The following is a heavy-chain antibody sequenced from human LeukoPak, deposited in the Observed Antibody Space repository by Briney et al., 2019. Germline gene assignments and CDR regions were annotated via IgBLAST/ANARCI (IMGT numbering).Heavy chain of an antibody. D-gene: IGHD2/OR15-2a*01. J-gene: IGHJ4*02. V-gene: IGHV3-23*01. CDR1: GFTFSSYA. CDR2: ISGSGGST. CDR3: ALLSLAGLSPLGRFDY. Sequence: PGGSMRLSCAASGFTFSSYAMSWGRQAPGKGLEWVSAISGSGGSTYYADSVKGRFTISRDNSKNTLYLQMNSLRAEDTAVYYCALLSLAGLSPLGRFDYWGQGTLVTVSS.